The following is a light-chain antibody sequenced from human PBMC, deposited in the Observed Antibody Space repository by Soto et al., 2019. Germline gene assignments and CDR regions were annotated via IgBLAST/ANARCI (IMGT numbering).Light chain of an antibody. V-gene: IGLV2-11*01. J-gene: IGLJ1*01. CDR1: SSDFGGYNY. Sequence: QSVLTQPRSVSGSPGQSVTISCTGTSSDFGGYNYVSWYQHHPGKAPKLMIYDVSERPSGVPDRFSGSKSGNTASLTISGLQAEDEADYYSCSYAGTFYVFGTGSKVPVL. CDR3: CSYAGTFYV. CDR2: DVS.